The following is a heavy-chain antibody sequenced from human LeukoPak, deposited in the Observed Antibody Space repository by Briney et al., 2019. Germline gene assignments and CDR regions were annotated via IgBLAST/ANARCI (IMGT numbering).Heavy chain of an antibody. V-gene: IGHV3-33*08. CDR1: GFTFSSYS. J-gene: IGHJ4*02. D-gene: IGHD3-22*01. Sequence: LRLSCAASGFTFSSYSMNWVRQAPGKGLEWVAVIWYDGSNKYYADSVKGRFTISRDNSKNTLYLQMNSLRAEDTAVYYCAGDDKPDKIFDYWGQGTLVTVSS. CDR3: AGDDKPDKIFDY. CDR2: IWYDGSNK.